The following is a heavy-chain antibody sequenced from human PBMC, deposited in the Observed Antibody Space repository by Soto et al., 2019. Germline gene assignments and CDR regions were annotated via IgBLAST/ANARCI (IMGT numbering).Heavy chain of an antibody. CDR2: INDSGST. D-gene: IGHD3-10*01. CDR1: GGSFSGYY. Sequence: QVQLQQWGAGLLKPSETLSLTCAVYGGSFSGYYWSWIRQTPGKGLEWIGKINDSGSTNHNPSLRSRVPILVDTPTEKFYLKLSSVTAADTAVYYCARGSLVWFGELSRRGGYYYYMDVWGKGTTVTVSS. J-gene: IGHJ6*03. CDR3: ARGSLVWFGELSRRGGYYYYMDV. V-gene: IGHV4-34*01.